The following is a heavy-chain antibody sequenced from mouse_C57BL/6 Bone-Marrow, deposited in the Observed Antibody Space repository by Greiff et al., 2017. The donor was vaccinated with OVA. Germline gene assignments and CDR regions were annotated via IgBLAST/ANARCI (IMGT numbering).Heavy chain of an antibody. Sequence: VQLKESEGGLVQPGSSMNLSCTASGFTFSDYYMAWVRQVPEKGLEWVANINYDGSSTYYLDSLKSRFIISRDNAKNILYLQMSSLKSEDTATYYCARDLWYFDVWGTGTTVTVSS. CDR2: INYDGSST. V-gene: IGHV5-16*01. J-gene: IGHJ1*03. CDR3: ARDLWYFDV. CDR1: GFTFSDYY.